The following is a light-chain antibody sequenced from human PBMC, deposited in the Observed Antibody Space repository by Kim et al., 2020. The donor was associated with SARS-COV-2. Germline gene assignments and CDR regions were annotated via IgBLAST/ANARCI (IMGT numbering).Light chain of an antibody. Sequence: DIQMTQSPSSLSASVGGRVTITCRASQSISTYLNWYQHKPGKSPRFLINAASSLQSGVSSRFSGSGSGTVFTLTINSLQPDYFATYYCQQTDTFPRTFGQGTKLEI. V-gene: IGKV1-39*01. J-gene: IGKJ2*01. CDR1: QSISTY. CDR3: QQTDTFPRT. CDR2: AAS.